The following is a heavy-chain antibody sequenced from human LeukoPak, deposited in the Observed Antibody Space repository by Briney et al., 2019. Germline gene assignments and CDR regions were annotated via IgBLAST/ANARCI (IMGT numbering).Heavy chain of an antibody. CDR3: ARKYYDSGGYYYYYYMDV. V-gene: IGHV1-2*02. CDR1: GYTFIYYY. J-gene: IGHJ6*03. D-gene: IGHD3-22*01. Sequence: ASVKVSCKASGYTFIYYYMYWVRQAPGQGLEWMGWINPSSGGTNYAQKFQGRVTMTRDTSISTAYMELSRLRADDTAVYYCARKYYDSGGYYYYYYMDVWGKGTTVTISS. CDR2: INPSSGGT.